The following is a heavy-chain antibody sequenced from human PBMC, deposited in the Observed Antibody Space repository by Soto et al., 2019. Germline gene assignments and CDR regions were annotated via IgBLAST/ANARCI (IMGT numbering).Heavy chain of an antibody. CDR1: GGSISSGGYY. D-gene: IGHD3-16*01. Sequence: SETLSLTCTVSGGSISSGGYYWSWIRQHPGKGLEWIGYIYYSGSTYYNPSLKSRVTISVDTSKNQFSLKLSSVTAADTAVYYCARGYVVKYYFDYWGQGTLVTVSS. CDR2: IYYSGST. CDR3: ARGYVVKYYFDY. J-gene: IGHJ4*02. V-gene: IGHV4-31*03.